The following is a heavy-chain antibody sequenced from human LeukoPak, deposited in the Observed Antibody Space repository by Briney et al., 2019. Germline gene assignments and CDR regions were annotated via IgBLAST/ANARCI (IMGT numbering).Heavy chain of an antibody. CDR3: ATAEYSSGNDY. CDR1: GFTVSSNY. J-gene: IGHJ4*02. D-gene: IGHD6-19*01. V-gene: IGHV3-53*01. CDR2: IYSGGST. Sequence: GGSLRLSCAASGFTVSSNYMSWVRQAPGKGLEWVSVIYSGGSTYYADSVKGRFTLSRDNSKHTLYLQMNSLRAEDTAVYYCATAEYSSGNDYWGQGTLVTVSS.